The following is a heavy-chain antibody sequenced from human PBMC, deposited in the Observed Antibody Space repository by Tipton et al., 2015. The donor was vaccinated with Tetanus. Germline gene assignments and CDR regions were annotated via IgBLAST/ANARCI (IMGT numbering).Heavy chain of an antibody. CDR3: AREADCSGGSCFSGAFDP. CDR1: GFIFSSYG. V-gene: IGHV3-33*01. J-gene: IGHJ5*02. D-gene: IGHD2-15*01. CDR2: SWYDGTDK. Sequence: SLRLSCAASGFIFSSYGIHWVCQAPGKGLEWLAVSWYDGTDKYYADSVKGRFTISRDNSKNTLYLQMNSLRAEDTALYYCAREADCSGGSCFSGAFDPWGQGTQVTVSS.